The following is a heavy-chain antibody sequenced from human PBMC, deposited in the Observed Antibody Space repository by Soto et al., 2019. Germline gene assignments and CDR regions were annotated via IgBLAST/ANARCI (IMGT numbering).Heavy chain of an antibody. Sequence: DVQLVESGGGLVQPGRSLRLSCAASGFSFSDYQMNWVRQSPGRGLEWVSYISGSSSVLKYADSVKGRFTISRDNANKSLHLQLNGLRVEDTAVHYCARDYSSGWYAGGFDLWGQGTLVTVSS. CDR2: ISGSSSVL. J-gene: IGHJ5*02. CDR1: GFSFSDYQ. V-gene: IGHV3-48*03. D-gene: IGHD6-19*01. CDR3: ARDYSSGWYAGGFDL.